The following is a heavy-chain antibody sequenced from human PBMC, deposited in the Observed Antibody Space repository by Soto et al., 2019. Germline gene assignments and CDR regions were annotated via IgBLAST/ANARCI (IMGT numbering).Heavy chain of an antibody. CDR3: ARLNEQLVPYFDY. V-gene: IGHV4-31*03. J-gene: IGHJ4*02. CDR2: IYYSGST. CDR1: GGSISSGGYY. D-gene: IGHD6-6*01. Sequence: KPSETLSLTCTVSGGSISSGGYYWSWIRQHPGKGLEWIGYIYYSGSTYYNPSLKSRVTISVDTSKNQFSLKLSSVTAADTAVYYCARLNEQLVPYFDYWGQGTLVTVSS.